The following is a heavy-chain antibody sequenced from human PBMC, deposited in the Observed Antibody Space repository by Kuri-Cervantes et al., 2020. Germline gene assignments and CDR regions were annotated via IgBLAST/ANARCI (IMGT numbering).Heavy chain of an antibody. V-gene: IGHV4-39*01. J-gene: IGHJ6*03. CDR2: IYYSGST. CDR1: GGSISSSSYY. CDR3: ARGRGYSVAHHYYYFMDV. D-gene: IGHD5/OR15-5a*01. Sequence: SETLSLTCTVSGGSISSSSYYWGWIRQPPGKGLEWIGSIYYSGSTYYNPSLKSRVTISVDTSKNQFSLKLSSVTAADTAVYYCARGRGYSVAHHYYYFMDVWGKGTTVTVSS.